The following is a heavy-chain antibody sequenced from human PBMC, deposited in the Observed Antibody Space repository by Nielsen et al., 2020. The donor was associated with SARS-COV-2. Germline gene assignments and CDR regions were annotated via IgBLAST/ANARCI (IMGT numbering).Heavy chain of an antibody. D-gene: IGHD3-3*01. Sequence: SETLSLTCTVSGGSISSYYWSWIRQPPGKGLEWIGYIYYSGSTNYNPSLKSRATISVDTSKNQFSLKLSSVTAADTAVYYCARHVTYYDFWSGYYNYAFDIWGQGTMVTVSS. V-gene: IGHV4-59*08. J-gene: IGHJ3*02. CDR2: IYYSGST. CDR3: ARHVTYYDFWSGYYNYAFDI. CDR1: GGSISSYY.